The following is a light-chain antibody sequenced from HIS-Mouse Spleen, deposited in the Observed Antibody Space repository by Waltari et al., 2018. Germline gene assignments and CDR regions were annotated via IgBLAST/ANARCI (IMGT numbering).Light chain of an antibody. Sequence: QSDLTQPPSVSGSPGQSVTISCTGTSSDVGSYNRLFCDQQPPGTAPKLMIYEVSNRPSGVPDRFSGSKSGNTASLPISGLQAEDEADYYCSSYTSSSTYVFGTGTKVTVL. J-gene: IGLJ1*01. CDR2: EVS. CDR1: SSDVGSYNR. V-gene: IGLV2-18*02. CDR3: SSYTSSSTYV.